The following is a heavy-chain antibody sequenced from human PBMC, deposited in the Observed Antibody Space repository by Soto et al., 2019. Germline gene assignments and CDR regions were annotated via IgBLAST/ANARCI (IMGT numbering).Heavy chain of an antibody. J-gene: IGHJ4*02. CDR2: ISYDGSNK. CDR1: GFTFSIYG. Sequence: GGSLRLSCAASGFTFSIYGMHWFRQAPGKGLEWVAVISYDGSNKYYADSVKGRFTISRDNSKNTLFLQMSSLRAEDTAVYYCAKGSGSARPYYFDCWGQGTLVTVSS. V-gene: IGHV3-30*18. D-gene: IGHD2-2*01. CDR3: AKGSGSARPYYFDC.